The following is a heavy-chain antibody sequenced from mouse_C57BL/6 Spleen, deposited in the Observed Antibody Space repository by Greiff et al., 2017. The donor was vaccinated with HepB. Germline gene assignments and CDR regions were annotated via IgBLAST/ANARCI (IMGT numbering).Heavy chain of an antibody. CDR2: IYPGSGNT. Sequence: QVQLQQSGAELVRPGASVKLSCKASGYTFTDYYINWVKQRPGQGLEWIARIYPGSGNTYYNEKFKGKATLTAEKSSSTAYMQLSSLTSEDSAVYFCARGAQATGFAYWGQGTLVTVSA. J-gene: IGHJ3*01. V-gene: IGHV1-76*01. D-gene: IGHD3-2*02. CDR3: ARGAQATGFAY. CDR1: GYTFTDYY.